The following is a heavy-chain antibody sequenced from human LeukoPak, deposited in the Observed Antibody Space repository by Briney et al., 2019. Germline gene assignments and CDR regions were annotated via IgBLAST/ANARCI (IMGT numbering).Heavy chain of an antibody. D-gene: IGHD4-11*01. CDR2: IYHSGTT. V-gene: IGHV4-31*03. CDR1: GDSMTRGGYY. Sequence: TLSLTCTFSGDSMTRGGYYWSWVRQHPGKGLEWIGFIYHSGTTFYNPSLEGRAAISVDTSQNQFSLKLTSVTAADTAVYYCARAVDYRNYFDYWGQGTLVTVSS. J-gene: IGHJ4*02. CDR3: ARAVDYRNYFDY.